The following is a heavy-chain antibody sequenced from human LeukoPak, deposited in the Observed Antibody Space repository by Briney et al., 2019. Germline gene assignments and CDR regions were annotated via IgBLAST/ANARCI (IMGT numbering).Heavy chain of an antibody. CDR1: GFIFATYG. J-gene: IGHJ4*02. V-gene: IGHV3-33*01. CDR3: SRDRSDNTTWYVGSH. D-gene: IGHD6-13*01. CDR2: IWSDGSNK. Sequence: GGSLRLSCAASGFIFATYGIHWVRRAPGKGLEWVAVIWSDGSNKYYADSVKGRFTISRDNSKNTLYLQMNSLRAEDTAVYYCSRDRSDNTTWYVGSHWGQGILVTVSS.